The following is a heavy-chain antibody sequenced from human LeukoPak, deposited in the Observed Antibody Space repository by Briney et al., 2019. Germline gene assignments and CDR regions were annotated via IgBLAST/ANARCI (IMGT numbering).Heavy chain of an antibody. CDR1: GFTFSDYY. CDR3: ARGTYDFWSGYYTPSDAFDI. J-gene: IGHJ3*02. V-gene: IGHV3-11*04. Sequence: GGSLRLSCAASGFTFSDYYMSWIRQAPGKGLEWVSYISSSGSTIYYADSVKGRFTISRDNAKNSLYLQMNSLRAEDTAVYYCARGTYDFWSGYYTPSDAFDIWGQGTMVTVSS. D-gene: IGHD3-3*01. CDR2: ISSSGSTI.